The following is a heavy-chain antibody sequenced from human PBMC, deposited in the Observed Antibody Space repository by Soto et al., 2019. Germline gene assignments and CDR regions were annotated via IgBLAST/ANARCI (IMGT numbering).Heavy chain of an antibody. V-gene: IGHV3-7*01. J-gene: IGHJ4*02. D-gene: IGHD3-22*01. CDR1: GFTFSSYW. CDR2: IKQDGSEK. Sequence: TGGSLRLSCAASGFTFSSYWMSWVRQAPGKGLEWVANIKQDGSEKYYVDSVKGRFTISRDNAKNSLYLQMNSLRAEDTAVYYCARVPLPGYYDSSGYQRGRAFDYWGQGTLVTVSS. CDR3: ARVPLPGYYDSSGYQRGRAFDY.